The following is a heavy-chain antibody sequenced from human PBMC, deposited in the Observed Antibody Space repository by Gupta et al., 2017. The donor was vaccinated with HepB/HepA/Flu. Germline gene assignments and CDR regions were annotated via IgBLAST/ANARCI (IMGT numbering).Heavy chain of an antibody. V-gene: IGHV4-34*01. CDR2: INHSGGA. D-gene: IGHD6-25*01. CDR1: GGSSSTYY. J-gene: IGHJ4*02. Sequence: QVQLQQWGAGLLQPSETLSLTCAVKGGSSSTYYWSWIRQPPGKGLEWIGEINHSGGANHNPSLKSRVTISVDTTKNHFSLELTSVTAADTAVYYCTRGLGQRLMPYYCVYWGQGTLVTVSS. CDR3: TRGLGQRLMPYYCVY.